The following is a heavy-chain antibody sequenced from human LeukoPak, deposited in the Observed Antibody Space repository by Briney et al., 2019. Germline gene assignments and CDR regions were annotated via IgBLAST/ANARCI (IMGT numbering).Heavy chain of an antibody. CDR3: ARDRVPPDYYNGMDV. CDR1: GFTVRSNY. V-gene: IGHV3-53*01. J-gene: IGHJ6*02. CDR2: IYSGGST. Sequence: GGSLRLSCAASGFTVRSNYMSWVRQAPGKGLECVSVIYSGGSTYYADSVKGRFTISRDNSKNTLYLQMNSLRAEDTAVYYCARDRVPPDYYNGMDVWGQGTTVTVSS.